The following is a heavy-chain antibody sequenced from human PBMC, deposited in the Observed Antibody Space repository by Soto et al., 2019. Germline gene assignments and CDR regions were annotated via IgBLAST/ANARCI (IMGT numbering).Heavy chain of an antibody. CDR3: ARDHRTNPYDSRGYYCDY. J-gene: IGHJ4*02. D-gene: IGHD3-22*01. V-gene: IGHV4-31*03. CDR1: GGSISSGGYY. Sequence: SETLSLTCTVSGGSISSGGYYWSWIRQHPGKGLEWIGYIYYSGSTYYNPSLKSRVTISVDTSKNQFSLKLSSVTAADTAVYYCARDHRTNPYDSRGYYCDYWGQGTLVTVSS. CDR2: IYYSGST.